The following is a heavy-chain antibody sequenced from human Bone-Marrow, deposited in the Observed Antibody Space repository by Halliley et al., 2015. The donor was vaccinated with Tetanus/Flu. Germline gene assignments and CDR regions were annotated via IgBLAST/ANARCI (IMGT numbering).Heavy chain of an antibody. D-gene: IGHD5-18*01. J-gene: IGHJ4*02. Sequence: SRRGTYTNTADSVKGRFTTSRDNAKNSLYLPMHSLRAQGTAVYFCARRGYSYGVTYARFDSWGQGTLVTVSS. CDR3: ARRGYSYGVTYARFDS. V-gene: IGHV3-11*03. CDR2: SRRGTYT.